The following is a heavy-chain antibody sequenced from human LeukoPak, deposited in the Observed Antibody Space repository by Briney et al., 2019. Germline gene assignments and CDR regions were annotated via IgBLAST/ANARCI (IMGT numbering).Heavy chain of an antibody. CDR1: GYTFTSYY. V-gene: IGHV1-46*01. CDR3: AEDSSGYYYFDY. J-gene: IGHJ4*02. CDR2: INPSGGST. Sequence: ASVKVSCKASGYTFTSYYMHWVRQAPGQGLEWMGIINPSGGSTSYAQKFQGRVTMTRDTSTSTVYMELSSLRSEDTAVYYCAEDSSGYYYFDYWGQGTLVTVSS. D-gene: IGHD3-22*01.